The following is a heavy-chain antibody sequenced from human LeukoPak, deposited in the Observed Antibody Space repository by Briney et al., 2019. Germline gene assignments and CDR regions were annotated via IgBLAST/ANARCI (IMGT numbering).Heavy chain of an antibody. V-gene: IGHV1-69*05. CDR2: IIPIFGTA. CDR3: ASSSSEHYYYYMDV. J-gene: IGHJ6*03. CDR1: GGTFSSYA. Sequence: SVKVSCKASGGTFSSYAISWVRQAPGQGLEWMGRIIPIFGTANYAQKFQGRVTITTDESTSTAYMELCSLRSEDTAVYYCASSSSEHYYYYMDVWGKGTTVTVSS. D-gene: IGHD6-6*01.